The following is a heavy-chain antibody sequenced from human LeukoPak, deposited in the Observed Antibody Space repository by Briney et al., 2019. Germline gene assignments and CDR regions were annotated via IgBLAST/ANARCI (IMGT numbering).Heavy chain of an antibody. CDR3: ARNTVS. J-gene: IGHJ5*02. Sequence: GGSLRLSCAASEFTFSNYGMSWVRQAPGKGLEWVSILYSDGSTYYADSVKGRFTISRDNSKNTLYLQMNSLRAEDTAVYYRARNTVSWGQGTLVTVSS. CDR1: EFTFSNYG. V-gene: IGHV3-53*01. CDR2: LYSDGST. D-gene: IGHD4-17*01.